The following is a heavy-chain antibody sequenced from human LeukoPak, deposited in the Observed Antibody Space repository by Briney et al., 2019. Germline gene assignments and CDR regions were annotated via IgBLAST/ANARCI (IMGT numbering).Heavy chain of an antibody. CDR2: INHSGST. CDR1: GGSFSGYY. D-gene: IGHD3-22*01. V-gene: IGHV4-34*01. J-gene: IGHJ4*02. Sequence: PSETLSLTCAVYGGSFSGYYWSWIRQPPGKGLEWIGEINHSGSTNYNPSLKSRVTISVDTSKNQFSLKLSSVTAADTAVYYCARSVKDYYDSSGYSEHDYWGQGTLVTASS. CDR3: ARSVKDYYDSSGYSEHDY.